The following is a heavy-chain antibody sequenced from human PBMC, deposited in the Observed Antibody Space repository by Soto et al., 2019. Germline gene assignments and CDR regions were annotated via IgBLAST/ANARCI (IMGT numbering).Heavy chain of an antibody. J-gene: IGHJ4*02. CDR1: GDNFNDST. Sequence: GGSLRLSCAASGDNFNDSTIPWVRQPPGKGLEWVSLITWDGGTTYYADSVKGRFTISRDNSKNSLYLQMNGLRTEDTAFYYLAKAKYQRTLNYCDQGTLGTVSS. CDR3: AKAKYQRTLNY. V-gene: IGHV3-43*01. D-gene: IGHD1-7*01. CDR2: ITWDGGTT.